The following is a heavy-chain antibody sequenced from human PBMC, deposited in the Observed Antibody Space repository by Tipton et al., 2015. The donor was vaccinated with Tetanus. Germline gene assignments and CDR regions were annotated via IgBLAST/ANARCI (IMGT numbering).Heavy chain of an antibody. Sequence: TLSLTCTVSGGSINRGDYYWTWIRQSPGKGLEWIGYIYYNGNIYYNPSLESRAIISGDTSKNQFSLKLTSVRAADTAVYYCARGNGEGSGWYTYWGQGTQVTVAS. CDR3: ARGNGEGSGWYTY. D-gene: IGHD6-19*01. J-gene: IGHJ4*02. CDR2: IYYNGNI. CDR1: GGSINRGDYY. V-gene: IGHV4-30-4*01.